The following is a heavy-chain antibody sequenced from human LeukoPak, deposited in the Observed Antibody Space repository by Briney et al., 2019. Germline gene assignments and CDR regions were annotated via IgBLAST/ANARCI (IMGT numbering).Heavy chain of an antibody. CDR2: IFPGDSDI. J-gene: IGHJ5*02. Sequence: GESLKISCKGSEDSFTSYWIGWVRQMPGKGLEWMGIIFPGDSDIRNSPSFQGHVTISADKSITTAYLQWSSLKASDTAMYYCARHPYYYDNSGYLDLWGQGTLVTVSS. D-gene: IGHD3-22*01. V-gene: IGHV5-51*01. CDR3: ARHPYYYDNSGYLDL. CDR1: EDSFTSYW.